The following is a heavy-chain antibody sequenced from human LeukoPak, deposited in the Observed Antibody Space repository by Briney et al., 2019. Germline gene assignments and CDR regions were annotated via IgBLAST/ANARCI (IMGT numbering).Heavy chain of an antibody. D-gene: IGHD2-21*01. J-gene: IGHJ4*02. CDR2: ISGSGGST. CDR3: ARVAGNCGGDCYRLVY. Sequence: PGGSLRHSCAASGFTFSSYAMSWVRQAPGKGLEWVSAISGSGGSTYYADSVKGRFTISRDNSKNTLYLQMNSLRAEDTAVYYCARVAGNCGGDCYRLVYWGQGTVVTVSS. CDR1: GFTFSSYA. V-gene: IGHV3-23*01.